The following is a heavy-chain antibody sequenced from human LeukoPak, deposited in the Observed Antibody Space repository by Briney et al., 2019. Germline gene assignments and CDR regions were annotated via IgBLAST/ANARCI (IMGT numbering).Heavy chain of an antibody. J-gene: IGHJ4*02. D-gene: IGHD1-26*01. Sequence: PGGSLRLSCAVSGFTFSSSYMSWVRQAPGKGPEWVSIIYSGGDTYYADSVKVRFTISRDNSRNMLYLQMNSLRADDTAVYYCAREAGATGYWGQGTLVTVSS. CDR3: AREAGATGY. CDR2: IYSGGDT. V-gene: IGHV3-66*01. CDR1: GFTFSSSY.